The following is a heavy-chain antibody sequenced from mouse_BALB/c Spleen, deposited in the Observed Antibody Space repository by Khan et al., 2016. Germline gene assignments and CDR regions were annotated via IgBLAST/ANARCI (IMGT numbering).Heavy chain of an antibody. Sequence: QVQLVQSGPELEKPGETVKISCKASGYTFTNYGMKWVKQAPGKGLKWVGGINTYTGEPTYAVGFKGRFAFSLETSASTAYLEINTLKNEDSTTYSCVRGVMVPTRWYFDAWGAGTTVTVSS. V-gene: IGHV9-1*02. D-gene: IGHD2-2*01. CDR2: INTYTGEP. CDR3: VRGVMVPTRWYFDA. CDR1: GYTFTNYG. J-gene: IGHJ1*01.